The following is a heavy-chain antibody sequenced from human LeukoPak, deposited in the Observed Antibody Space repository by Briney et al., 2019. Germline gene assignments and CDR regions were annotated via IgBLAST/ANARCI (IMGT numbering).Heavy chain of an antibody. D-gene: IGHD3-22*01. V-gene: IGHV3-15*01. J-gene: IGHJ4*02. CDR1: GFTFSNAW. CDR3: ARDLRRYYDSSGYSDY. Sequence: GGSLRLSCAASGFTFSNAWMSWVRQAPGKGLEWVGRIKSKTDGGTTDYAAPVKGRFTISRDDSKNTLYLQMNSLKTEDTAVYYCARDLRRYYDSSGYSDYWGQGTLVTVSS. CDR2: IKSKTDGGTT.